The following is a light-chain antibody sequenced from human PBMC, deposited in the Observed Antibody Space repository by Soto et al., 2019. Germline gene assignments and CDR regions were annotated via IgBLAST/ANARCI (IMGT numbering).Light chain of an antibody. V-gene: IGKV1-5*03. CDR1: QSISYW. CDR2: KAS. J-gene: IGKJ2*01. Sequence: DIQMTQSPSILSASVGDRVTITCRASQSISYWLAWYQQKPGKAPKLLIYKASSLESGVPSRFSGSGSGTEFTLTISSLQPDDFATYYCQQYYSYSYTFGQGTKLEIK. CDR3: QQYYSYSYT.